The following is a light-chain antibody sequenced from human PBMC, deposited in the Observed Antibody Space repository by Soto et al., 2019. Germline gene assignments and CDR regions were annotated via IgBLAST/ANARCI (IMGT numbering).Light chain of an antibody. CDR3: SSYTSSSTLDV. CDR1: SSDVGGYNY. Sequence: QSALTQPASVSGSPGQSITISCTGTSSDVGGYNYVSWYQQHPGKAPKLMIYDVSNRPSGVSNRFSGSKSGNTASLTISGLQAEDDGDYYCSSYTSSSTLDVFGTGTKVTVL. CDR2: DVS. V-gene: IGLV2-14*03. J-gene: IGLJ1*01.